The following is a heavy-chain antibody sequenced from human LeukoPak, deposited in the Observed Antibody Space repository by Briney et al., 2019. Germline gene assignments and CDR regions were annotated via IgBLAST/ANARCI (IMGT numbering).Heavy chain of an antibody. V-gene: IGHV3-7*01. J-gene: IGHJ4*02. CDR3: ARPQYYYGSGSYTPFDY. CDR1: GFKFSGYW. CDR2: IKQDGDDK. Sequence: GGSLRLSCVASGFKFSGYWMTWVRHTPGKGLEWVANIKQDGDDKYYAESVKGRFTISRDNAKNSLYLQMNSLRAEDTAVYYCARPQYYYGSGSYTPFDYWGQGTLVTVSS. D-gene: IGHD3-10*01.